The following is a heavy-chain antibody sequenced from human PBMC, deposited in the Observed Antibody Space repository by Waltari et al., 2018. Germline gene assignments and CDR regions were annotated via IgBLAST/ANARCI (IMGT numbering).Heavy chain of an antibody. Sequence: EVQLVESGGGLVKPGGSLRLSCAASGFTFSSYSMNWVRQAPGKGLEWVSSISSSSSYIYYASSVKGRFTISRDNAKNSLYLQMNSLRAEDTAVYYCARDMVRGVIGAFDIWGQGTMVTVSS. V-gene: IGHV3-21*01. J-gene: IGHJ3*02. CDR3: ARDMVRGVIGAFDI. CDR1: GFTFSSYS. CDR2: ISSSSSYI. D-gene: IGHD3-10*01.